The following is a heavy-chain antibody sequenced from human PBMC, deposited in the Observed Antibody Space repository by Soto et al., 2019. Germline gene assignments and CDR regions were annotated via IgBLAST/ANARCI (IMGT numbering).Heavy chain of an antibody. CDR1: GYTFTSYA. J-gene: IGHJ5*02. CDR3: ARDSIAAAGIFPPFDP. D-gene: IGHD6-13*01. Sequence: VNVSCKXSGYTFTSYAMHWVRQAPGQRLEWMGWINAGNGNTKYSQKFQGRVTITRDTSASTAYMELSSLRSEDTAVYYCARDSIAAAGIFPPFDPWGQGTLVTVSS. V-gene: IGHV1-3*01. CDR2: INAGNGNT.